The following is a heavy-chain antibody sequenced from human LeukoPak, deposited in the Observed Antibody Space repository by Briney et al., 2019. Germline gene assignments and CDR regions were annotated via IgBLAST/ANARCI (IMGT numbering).Heavy chain of an antibody. CDR3: ARVDYDSSGYYRREDY. CDR2: IIPILGIA. CDR1: GGTFSSYA. D-gene: IGHD3-22*01. V-gene: IGHV1-69*04. Sequence: SVKVSCKASGGTFSSYAISWVRQAPGQGLEWMGRIIPILGIANYAQKFQGRVTITADKSTSTAYMELSSLRSEDTAVYYCARVDYDSSGYYRREDYWGQGTLVTVSS. J-gene: IGHJ4*02.